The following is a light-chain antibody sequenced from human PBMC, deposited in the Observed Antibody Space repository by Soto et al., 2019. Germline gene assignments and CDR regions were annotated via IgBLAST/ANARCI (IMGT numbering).Light chain of an antibody. CDR3: QQYSSSPRT. CDR1: QSVGIN. V-gene: IGKV3-20*01. Sequence: EIVLTQSPATLSLSPGERATLSCRASQSVGINVAWYQQMPGQAPRLLIYGTSNRATGIPDRFSGSGSGTDFTLTISRLQPEDFAVYYCQQYSSSPRTFGEGTKVDI. CDR2: GTS. J-gene: IGKJ4*01.